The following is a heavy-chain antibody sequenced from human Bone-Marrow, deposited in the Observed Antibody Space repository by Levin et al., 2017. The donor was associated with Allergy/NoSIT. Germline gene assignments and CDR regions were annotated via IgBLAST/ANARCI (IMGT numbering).Heavy chain of an antibody. D-gene: IGHD2/OR15-2a*01. Sequence: GASVKVSCKASGGTFNTFAVNWVRQAPGQGLEWMGGIIPLFGVPHYAQKFQGRVSITADKLTNTVYMELTCLRSEDTAVYYCAVPYGLYDMDVWGHGTTVIVSS. CDR2: IIPLFGVP. CDR1: GGTFNTFA. CDR3: AVPYGLYDMDV. V-gene: IGHV1-69*10. J-gene: IGHJ6*02.